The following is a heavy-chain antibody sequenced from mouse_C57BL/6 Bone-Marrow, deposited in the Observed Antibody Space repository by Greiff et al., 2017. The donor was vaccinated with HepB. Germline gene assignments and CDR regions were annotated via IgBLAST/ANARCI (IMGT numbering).Heavy chain of an antibody. CDR1: GYSFTGYY. CDR2: INPSTGGT. D-gene: IGHD3-1*01. CDR3: ARSGDAWLAY. V-gene: IGHV1-42*01. Sequence: EVKLQQSGPELVKPGASVKISCKASGYSFTGYYMNWVKQSPEKSLEWIGEINPSTGGTTYNQKFKAKATLTVDKSSSTAYMQLKSLTSEDSAVYYCARSGDAWLAYWGQGTLVTVSA. J-gene: IGHJ3*01.